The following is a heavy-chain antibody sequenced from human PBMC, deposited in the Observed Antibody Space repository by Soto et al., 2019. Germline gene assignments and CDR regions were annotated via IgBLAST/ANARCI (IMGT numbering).Heavy chain of an antibody. CDR3: ARDWDSSSWYYYYYGMDV. CDR2: IYHSGST. Sequence: SETLSLTCAVSGGSISSSNWWSWVRQPPGKGLEWIGEIYHSGSTNYNPSLKSRVTISVDKSKNQFSLKPSSVTAADTAVYYCARDWDSSSWYYYYYGMDVWGQGTTVTVSS. J-gene: IGHJ6*02. V-gene: IGHV4-4*02. D-gene: IGHD6-13*01. CDR1: GGSISSSNW.